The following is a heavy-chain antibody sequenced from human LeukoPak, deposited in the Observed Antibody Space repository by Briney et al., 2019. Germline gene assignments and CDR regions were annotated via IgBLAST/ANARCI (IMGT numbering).Heavy chain of an antibody. J-gene: IGHJ4*02. D-gene: IGHD3-10*01. Sequence: SETLSLTCAVYGGSFSGYYWSWIRQPPGKGPEWIGYIYYSGTTFYNPSLKSRLTMSVDTSKNQFSLRLTSVTAADTAVYYCARYRSSGDLFDYWGQGTLVTVSS. CDR2: IYYSGTT. V-gene: IGHV4-34*10. CDR1: GGSFSGYY. CDR3: ARYRSSGDLFDY.